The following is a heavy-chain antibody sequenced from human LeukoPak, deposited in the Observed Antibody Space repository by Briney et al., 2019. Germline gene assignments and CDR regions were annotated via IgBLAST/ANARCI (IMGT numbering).Heavy chain of an antibody. CDR1: GFTFSSYA. V-gene: IGHV3-23*01. J-gene: IGHJ4*02. Sequence: GGSLRLSCAASGFTFSSYAMSWVRQAPGKGLEWVSASSGSGGSTYYADSVKGRFTISRDNSKNTLYLQMNSLRAEGTAIYYCANLPSIYQPLPFWGQGTLGTVSS. CDR2: SSGSGGST. D-gene: IGHD2-2*01. CDR3: ANLPSIYQPLPF.